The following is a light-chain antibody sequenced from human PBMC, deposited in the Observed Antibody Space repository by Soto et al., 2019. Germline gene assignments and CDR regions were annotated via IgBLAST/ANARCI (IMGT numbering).Light chain of an antibody. V-gene: IGLV2-14*01. CDR1: SSDVGGYNY. CDR3: SSYTRSSTLVV. J-gene: IGLJ2*01. Sequence: QSALTQPASVSGFPGQAITISFTGTSSDVGGYNYVSWYQQHPGKAPKLMIYDVSNRPSGVSHRFSGSKSGNTASLTISGLQAEDEADYSCSSYTRSSTLVVFGGGTKVTVL. CDR2: DVS.